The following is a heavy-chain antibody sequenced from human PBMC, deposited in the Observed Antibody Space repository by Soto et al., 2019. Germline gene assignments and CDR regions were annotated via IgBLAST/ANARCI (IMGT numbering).Heavy chain of an antibody. Sequence: QVQLVASGGGVVQPGRSLSLPCAASGFTLSGHGLHWVRQAPGKGLEWVAVVTHDGTERHYPDSVKGRFTITRDISKNTFYLQMNSLRVEETAMYYCAREKNSGYYRTVDYWGQGTLVTVSS. CDR1: GFTLSGHG. D-gene: IGHD3-10*01. CDR2: VTHDGTER. J-gene: IGHJ4*02. V-gene: IGHV3-30*03. CDR3: AREKNSGYYRTVDY.